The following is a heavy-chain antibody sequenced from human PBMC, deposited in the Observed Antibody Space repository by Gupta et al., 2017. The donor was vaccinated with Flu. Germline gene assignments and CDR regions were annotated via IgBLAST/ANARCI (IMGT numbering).Heavy chain of an antibody. CDR3: AREDSSGWFYYYGMDV. D-gene: IGHD6-19*01. J-gene: IGHJ6*02. Sequence: EVQLVESGGGLVQPGGSLRLSCAASGFTFSRYWMSWVRQAPGKGLEWVANIKQDGSEKYYVDSVKGRFTISRDNAKNSRDLQMNSLRAEETAVYYCAREDSSGWFYYYGMDVWGQGTTVTVSS. V-gene: IGHV3-7*04. CDR1: GFTFSRYW. CDR2: IKQDGSEK.